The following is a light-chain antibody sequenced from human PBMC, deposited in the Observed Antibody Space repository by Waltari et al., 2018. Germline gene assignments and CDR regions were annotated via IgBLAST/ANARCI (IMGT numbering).Light chain of an antibody. Sequence: DIQITQSPSTLSASVGDSVPITCRASQSLSSWLAWYQQKPGRAPKLLIYKASSLERGVPSRFSGSGSGTEFTLTISSLQPDDFATYYCQQYYSYGTFGQGTKVEIK. CDR1: QSLSSW. CDR2: KAS. V-gene: IGKV1-5*03. J-gene: IGKJ1*01. CDR3: QQYYSYGT.